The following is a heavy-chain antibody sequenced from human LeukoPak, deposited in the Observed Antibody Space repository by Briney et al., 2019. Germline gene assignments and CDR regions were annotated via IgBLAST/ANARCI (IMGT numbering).Heavy chain of an antibody. J-gene: IGHJ4*02. CDR2: IYHSGST. V-gene: IGHV4-38-2*02. CDR1: GYSISSGYY. Sequence: NPSGTLSLTCTVSGYSISSGYYWGWIRQPPGKGLEWIGSIYHSGSTYYNPSLKSRVTMSVDTSKNQFSLKLSSVTAADTAVYFCARRAYSAAYWKHFDYWGQGTLVTVSS. D-gene: IGHD1-1*01. CDR3: ARRAYSAAYWKHFDY.